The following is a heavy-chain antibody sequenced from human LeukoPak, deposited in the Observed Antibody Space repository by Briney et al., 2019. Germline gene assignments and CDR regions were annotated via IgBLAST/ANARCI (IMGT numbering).Heavy chain of an antibody. V-gene: IGHV3-33*01. CDR1: GFTFRTYG. CDR2: IWYDGSDK. D-gene: IGHD6-19*01. J-gene: IGHJ4*02. Sequence: GGSLRLSCAASGFTFRTYGMHWVRQAPGKGLEWVAVIWYDGSDKYHAYSVKGRFTISRDNSKNMLYLQMNSLRAEDTAVYYCASSSGWYLSSDYWGQGTLVTVSS. CDR3: ASSSGWYLSSDY.